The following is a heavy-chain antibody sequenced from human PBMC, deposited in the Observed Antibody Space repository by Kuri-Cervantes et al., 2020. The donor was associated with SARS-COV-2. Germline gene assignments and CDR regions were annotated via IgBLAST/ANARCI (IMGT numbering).Heavy chain of an antibody. V-gene: IGHV3-30*18. CDR1: GFNFSRTN. D-gene: IGHD3-16*01. Sequence: GESLKISCAASGFNFSRTNMHWVRQAPGKGLEWVAVISHDGKNKKCIASGKGRFTISRDNSQNTLYLQMNSLRAEDTAVYYCAKDHVQTTSGPHGYWGQGTLVTVSS. J-gene: IGHJ4*02. CDR3: AKDHVQTTSGPHGY. CDR2: ISHDGKNK.